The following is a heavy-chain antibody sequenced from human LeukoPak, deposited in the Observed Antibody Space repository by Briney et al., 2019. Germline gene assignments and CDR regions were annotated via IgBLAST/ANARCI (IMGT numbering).Heavy chain of an antibody. CDR2: IYYTGST. CDR3: ARVGGYSGYDPFFDY. V-gene: IGHV4-59*01. D-gene: IGHD5-12*01. J-gene: IGHJ4*02. CDR1: GASISSYY. Sequence: SETLSLTCTVSGASISSYYWSWIRLPPGKGLQWIGHIYYTGSTNYHPSLKSRVTISVDTSKNQFSLKLSSVTAADTAVYYCARVGGYSGYDPFFDYWGQGTLVTVSS.